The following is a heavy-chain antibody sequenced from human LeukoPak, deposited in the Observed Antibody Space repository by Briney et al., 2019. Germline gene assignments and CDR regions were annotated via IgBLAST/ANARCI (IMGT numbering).Heavy chain of an antibody. CDR2: IKDDGSEE. J-gene: IGHJ3*02. Sequence: PGGSLRLSCAASGFNFNNYWMSWLRQAPGKGLEWVANIKDDGSEEYYVDSVKGRFTIVRDNAYNSLYLQMNSLRAEDTAVYYSARDAVGATSTNDAFDIWGQGTMVTVSS. V-gene: IGHV3-7*01. CDR3: ARDAVGATSTNDAFDI. CDR1: GFNFNNYW. D-gene: IGHD1-26*01.